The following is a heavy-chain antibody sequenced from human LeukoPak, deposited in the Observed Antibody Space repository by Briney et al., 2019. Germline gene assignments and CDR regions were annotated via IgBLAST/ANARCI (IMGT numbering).Heavy chain of an antibody. CDR3: AKVVGSSGWGHYFDY. CDR2: ISYDGSNK. V-gene: IGHV3-30*18. D-gene: IGHD6-19*01. CDR1: GFTFSSYG. Sequence: PGGSLRLSCAASGFTFSSYGMHWVRQAPGKGLEWVAVISYDGSNKYYADSVKGRFTISRDNSKNTLYLQMNSLRAEDTAVYYCAKVVGSSGWGHYFDYWGRGTLVTVSS. J-gene: IGHJ4*02.